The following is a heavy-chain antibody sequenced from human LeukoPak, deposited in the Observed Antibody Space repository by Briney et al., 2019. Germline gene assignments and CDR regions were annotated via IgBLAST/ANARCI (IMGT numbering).Heavy chain of an antibody. D-gene: IGHD3-22*01. CDR1: GGTFSSYA. J-gene: IGHJ1*01. Sequence: SLKVSCKASGGTFSSYAISWVRQAPGQGLEWMGRIIPIFGTANYAQKFQGRVTITTDESTSTAYMELSSLRSEDTDVYYCARSYYDISGYFQHWGQGSLVTVSS. V-gene: IGHV1-69*05. CDR2: IIPIFGTA. CDR3: ARSYYDISGYFQH.